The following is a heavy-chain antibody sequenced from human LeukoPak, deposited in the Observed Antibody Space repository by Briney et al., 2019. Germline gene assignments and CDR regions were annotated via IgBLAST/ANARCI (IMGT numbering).Heavy chain of an antibody. CDR1: GFPFSDHE. Sequence: PGGSLRLSCAASGFPFSDHEMNWVRQAPGKGLEWVSYISSSGSDKYYPDSAKGRFTISRDNAKNSLYLQMNSLRAEDTAVYYCARRTSGAFAIWGQGTKVTVSS. V-gene: IGHV3-48*03. CDR3: ARRTSGAFAI. CDR2: ISSSGSDK. J-gene: IGHJ3*02.